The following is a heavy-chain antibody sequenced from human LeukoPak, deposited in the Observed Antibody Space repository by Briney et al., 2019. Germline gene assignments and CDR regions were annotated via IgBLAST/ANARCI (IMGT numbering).Heavy chain of an antibody. J-gene: IGHJ6*04. CDR1: GGSFSGYY. CDR3: AREVSPYCSSTSCYYYYGMDV. D-gene: IGHD2-2*01. CDR2: INHSGST. V-gene: IGHV4-34*01. Sequence: SETLSLTCAVYGGSFSGYYRSWIRQPPGKGLEWIGEINHSGSTNYNPSLKSRVTISVDTSRNQFSLKLSSVTAADAAVYYCAREVSPYCSSTSCYYYYGMDVWGKGTTVTVSS.